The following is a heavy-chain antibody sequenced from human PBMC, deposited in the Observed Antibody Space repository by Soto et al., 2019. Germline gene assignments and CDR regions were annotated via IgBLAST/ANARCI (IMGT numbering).Heavy chain of an antibody. CDR2: ISAGGGST. Sequence: PGGSLRLSCAASGFTFSSYDMSWVRQAPGKGLEWVSGISAGGGSTYYADSVKGRFTISRDNSKNTLYLQMKSLRAEDTAVYYCTPRITLFTVNNIWGQGTQVTVS. V-gene: IGHV3-23*01. CDR1: GFTFSSYD. J-gene: IGHJ4*02. CDR3: TPRITLFTVNNI. D-gene: IGHD2-15*01.